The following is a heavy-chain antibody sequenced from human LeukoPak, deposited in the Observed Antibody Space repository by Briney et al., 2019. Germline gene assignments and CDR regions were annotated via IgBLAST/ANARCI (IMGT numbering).Heavy chain of an antibody. CDR1: GFTFSSYE. CDR3: AKDHYGGGFDY. Sequence: GGSLRLSCAASGFTFSSYEMNWVRQAPGKGLEWVSYISSSGSTIYYADSVKGRFTISRDNSKNTLYLQMNSLRAGDTAVYYCAKDHYGGGFDYWGQGTLVTVSS. CDR2: ISSSGSTI. J-gene: IGHJ4*02. D-gene: IGHD4-17*01. V-gene: IGHV3-48*03.